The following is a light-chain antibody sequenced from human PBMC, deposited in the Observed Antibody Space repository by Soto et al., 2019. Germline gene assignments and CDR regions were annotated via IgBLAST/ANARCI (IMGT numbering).Light chain of an antibody. V-gene: IGKV1-17*01. J-gene: IGKJ4*01. CDR1: QAIRTA. Sequence: IQLTQSPSSLSASVGDRVTITCRASQAIRTALGWYQQRPGKVPKLLIYAASTLQSGVPSRFSGSGSGTDFTLTISSLQPDDFATYYCQQYNSSPLTFGGGTKVDI. CDR2: AAS. CDR3: QQYNSSPLT.